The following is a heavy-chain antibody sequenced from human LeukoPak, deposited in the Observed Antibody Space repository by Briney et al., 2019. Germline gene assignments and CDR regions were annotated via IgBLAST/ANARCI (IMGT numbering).Heavy chain of an antibody. CDR2: IYASGST. CDR3: ARAVAGTGYYYYYYMDV. J-gene: IGHJ6*03. V-gene: IGHV4-4*07. D-gene: IGHD6-19*01. CDR1: GDSFSLYY. Sequence: SETLSLTCTVSGDSFSLYYWSWIRQPAGKGLEWIGHIYASGSTNYNPSLKSRVTISVDTSKNQFSLKLSSVTAADTAVYYCARAVAGTGYYYYYYMDVWGKGTTVTVSS.